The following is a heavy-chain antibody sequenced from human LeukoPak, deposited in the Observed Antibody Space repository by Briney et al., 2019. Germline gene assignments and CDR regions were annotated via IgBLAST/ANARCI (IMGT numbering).Heavy chain of an antibody. CDR2: MNPNSGNT. CDR3: ARAPYSSGWFSTAYYFDY. CDR1: GYTFTRYD. J-gene: IGHJ4*02. D-gene: IGHD6-19*01. Sequence: ASVTVSCKASGYTFTRYDINWVRQATGQGLEWMGWMNPNSGNTGYAQKFQGRVTMTRNTSISTAYMELSSLRSEDTAVYYCARAPYSSGWFSTAYYFDYWGQGTLVTVSS. V-gene: IGHV1-8*01.